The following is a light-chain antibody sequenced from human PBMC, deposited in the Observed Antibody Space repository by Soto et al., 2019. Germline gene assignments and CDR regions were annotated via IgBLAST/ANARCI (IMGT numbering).Light chain of an antibody. CDR3: SSYTSRATWV. J-gene: IGLJ3*02. V-gene: IGLV2-14*03. Sequence: QSALTQPASVSGSPGLSITISCTGTTSDVGGYNFISWHQQHPGKAPRLMIYDVSNRPSGVSNSFSGSKSGNTASLTISGLQAEDEADYYCSSYTSRATWVFGGGTKLTVL. CDR2: DVS. CDR1: TSDVGGYNF.